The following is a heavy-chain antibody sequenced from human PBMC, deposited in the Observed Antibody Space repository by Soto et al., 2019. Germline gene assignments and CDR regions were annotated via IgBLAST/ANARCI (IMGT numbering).Heavy chain of an antibody. CDR3: ARDGQTYGHGDY. V-gene: IGHV3-11*06. J-gene: IGHJ4*02. D-gene: IGHD3-10*01. CDR1: GFSLSDYS. CDR2: ISSSISYT. Sequence: QVQLVESGGGLVKPGGSLTLSCAASGFSLSDYSMSWIRQAPGKGLEWVSYISSSISYTHYEDSVKGRFTASRDNAKNSVFLHLNSLRADDTSLYYCARDGQTYGHGDYWGQVTLVTVS.